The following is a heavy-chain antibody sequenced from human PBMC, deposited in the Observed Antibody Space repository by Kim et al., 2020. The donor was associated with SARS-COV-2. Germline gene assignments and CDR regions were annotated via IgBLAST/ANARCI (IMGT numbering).Heavy chain of an antibody. CDR2: ISYSGSP. J-gene: IGHJ4*02. V-gene: IGHV4-30-4*01. Sequence: SETLSLTCTVSDGSISSSTYYWNWLRHRPGLGLEWFVYISYSGSPYYNPSLKRRVTISIDTSKNQLSLKFMTVTAADTSVYYCAREPSTNKPFDYWCQGT. CDR1: DGSISSSTYY. CDR3: AREPSTNKPFDY.